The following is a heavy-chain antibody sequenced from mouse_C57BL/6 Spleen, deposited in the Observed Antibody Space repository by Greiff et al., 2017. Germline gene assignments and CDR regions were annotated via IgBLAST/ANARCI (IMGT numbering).Heavy chain of an antibody. CDR3: ARGDLYGSSYYFDY. CDR2: INPNYGTT. J-gene: IGHJ2*01. V-gene: IGHV1-39*01. CDR1: GYSFTDYN. Sequence: EVKLQESGPELVKPGASVKISCKASGYSFTDYNMNWVKQSNGKSLEWIGVINPNYGTTSYNQKFKGKATLTVDQSSSTAYMQLNSLTSEDSAVYYCARGDLYGSSYYFDYWGQGTTLTVSS. D-gene: IGHD1-1*01.